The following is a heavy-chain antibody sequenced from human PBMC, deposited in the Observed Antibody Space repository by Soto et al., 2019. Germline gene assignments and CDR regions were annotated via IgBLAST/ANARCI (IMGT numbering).Heavy chain of an antibody. D-gene: IGHD1-1*01. J-gene: IGHJ4*02. Sequence: QVQLQQWGAGLLKPSETLSLTCAVYGGSFSGYYWSWIRQPPGKGLEWIGEINHSGSTNYNPSLKSRVTISVDTSKNQFSLKLSSVTAADTAVYYCARGGSGKLERRPSGNFFDYWGQGTLVTVSS. V-gene: IGHV4-34*01. CDR2: INHSGST. CDR1: GGSFSGYY. CDR3: ARGGSGKLERRPSGNFFDY.